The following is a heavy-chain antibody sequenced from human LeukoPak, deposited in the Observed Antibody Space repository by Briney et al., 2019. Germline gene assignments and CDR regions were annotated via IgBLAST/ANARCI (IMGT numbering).Heavy chain of an antibody. D-gene: IGHD6-6*01. CDR1: GGSISSDY. CDR3: ARSSSWGYYFDY. CDR2: IYYRGST. Sequence: SETLSLTCTVSGGSISSDYWSWIRQPPGKGLEWIGYIYYRGSTNYNPSLKSRVTISVDTSKNQFSLKLSSVTAADTAVYYCARSSSWGYYFDYWGQGTLVTVSS. J-gene: IGHJ4*02. V-gene: IGHV4-59*12.